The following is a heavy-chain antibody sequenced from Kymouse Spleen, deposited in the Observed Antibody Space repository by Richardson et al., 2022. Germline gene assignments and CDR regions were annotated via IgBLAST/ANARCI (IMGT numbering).Heavy chain of an antibody. J-gene: IGHJ6*02. V-gene: IGHV3-30*18. D-gene: IGHD6-6*01. CDR1: GFTFSSYG. CDR2: ISYDGSNK. Sequence: QVQLVESGGGVVQPGRSLRLSCAASGFTFSSYGMHWVRQAPGKGLEWVAVISYDGSNKYYADSVKGRFTISRDNSKNTLYLQMNSLRAEDTAVYYCAHSSSSYYYYGMDVWGQGTTVTVSS. CDR3: AHSSSSYYYYGMDV.